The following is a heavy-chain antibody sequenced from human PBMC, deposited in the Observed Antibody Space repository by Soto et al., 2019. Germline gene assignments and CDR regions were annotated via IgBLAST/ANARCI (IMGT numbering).Heavy chain of an antibody. V-gene: IGHV1-3*01. CDR2: INAGNGNT. J-gene: IGHJ5*02. Sequence: QVQLVQSGAEVKKPGASVKVSCKASGYTFTSYAMHWVRQAPGQRLEWMGWINAGNGNTKYSQKFQGRVTITRDTSAITAYMELSSLRSEDTAVYYCARDGKTYYDILTGYYGGWFDPWGQGTLVTVSS. CDR3: ARDGKTYYDILTGYYGGWFDP. D-gene: IGHD3-9*01. CDR1: GYTFTSYA.